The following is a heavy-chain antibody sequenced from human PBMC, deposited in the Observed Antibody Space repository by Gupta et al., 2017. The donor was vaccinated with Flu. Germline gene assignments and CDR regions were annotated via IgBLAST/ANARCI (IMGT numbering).Heavy chain of an antibody. CDR1: GLSFDDAW. D-gene: IGHD3-16*01. CDR3: TTGVVD. J-gene: IGHJ4*02. CDR2: MRSETHGGAR. Sequence: RLSCETSGLSFDDAWMSWGRQAAGKGPECVARMRSETHGGAREYAAPVQATIIIYSDESTGTVYLQMDSLKTEGTGLYSCTTGVVDWGRGTLVIVSS. V-gene: IGHV3-15*01.